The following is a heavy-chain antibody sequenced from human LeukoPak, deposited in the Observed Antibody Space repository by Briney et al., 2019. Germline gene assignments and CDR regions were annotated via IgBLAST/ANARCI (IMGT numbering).Heavy chain of an antibody. CDR3: ARTQKYYDLWSGMN. Sequence: GGSLRLSCAATGFTFSGYYMSWLRQAPGKGLEWISYISSSGSADYYADSVQGRFTLSRENAKSSLYLQMNSLRAEDTAVYYCARTQKYYDLWSGMNWGQGTLVTVSS. V-gene: IGHV3-11*04. J-gene: IGHJ4*02. D-gene: IGHD3-3*01. CDR1: GFTFSGYY. CDR2: ISSSGSAD.